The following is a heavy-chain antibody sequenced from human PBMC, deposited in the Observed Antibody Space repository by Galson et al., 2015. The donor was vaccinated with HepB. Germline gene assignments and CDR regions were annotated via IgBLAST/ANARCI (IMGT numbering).Heavy chain of an antibody. J-gene: IGHJ4*02. V-gene: IGHV3-23*01. CDR1: GFTFSNYA. Sequence: SLRLSCAASGFTFSNYAMSWVRQAPGKGLEWVSAVSRSGESTYYADSVKGRFTMSRDNSMNTMYLQMNSLRTEDTAVYFCVRDRADGYFDWFPAHWGQGTLVTVSS. CDR2: VSRSGEST. D-gene: IGHD3-9*01. CDR3: VRDRADGYFDWFPAH.